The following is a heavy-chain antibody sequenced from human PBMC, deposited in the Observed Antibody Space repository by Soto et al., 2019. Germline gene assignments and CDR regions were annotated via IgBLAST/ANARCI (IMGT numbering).Heavy chain of an antibody. CDR2: IYYSGNT. Sequence: SETLSLTCSVSGGSISSGYYYWSWIRQPPGKGLEWIGNIYYSGNTYSNPSLKSRLIISIDTSKNQFSLNVGSVTAADTAVYYCAISSLYGMDVWGQGTTVTVSS. V-gene: IGHV4-30-4*01. J-gene: IGHJ6*02. CDR1: GGSISSGYYY. CDR3: AISSLYGMDV.